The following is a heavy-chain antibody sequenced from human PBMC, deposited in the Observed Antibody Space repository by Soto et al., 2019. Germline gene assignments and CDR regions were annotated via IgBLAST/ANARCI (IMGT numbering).Heavy chain of an antibody. CDR2: ITPVFGTS. CDR1: EDTFNSYS. V-gene: IGHV1-69*01. D-gene: IGHD4-17*01. CDR3: ARSLQAITVTNRLDP. J-gene: IGHJ5*02. Sequence: QVQLVQSGDEVTNPGSSVTVYCKASEDTFNSYSLSWLRQAPGQRLEWMGCITPVFGTSDYAQSFEDRVTITADDSTSTVYMELSSLKSDDTAVDYGARSLQAITVTNRLDPGGHVALVTVSS.